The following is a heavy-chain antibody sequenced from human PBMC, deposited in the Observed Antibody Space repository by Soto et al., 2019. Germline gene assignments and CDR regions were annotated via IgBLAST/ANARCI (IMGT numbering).Heavy chain of an antibody. CDR1: GGTFNIYN. V-gene: IGHV1-69*01. CDR3: ARDETGDSYYYYYGMDV. CDR2: ILPIFGTT. D-gene: IGHD7-27*01. Sequence: QVQLVQSGAEVKKPGSSVKVSCKASGGTFNIYNINWVRQAPGQGLEWMGGILPIFGTTNYAQRFQGRLTILADDSTSTAYMELSSLRSEDTAVYYCARDETGDSYYYYYGMDVWGQGTTVTVTS. J-gene: IGHJ6*02.